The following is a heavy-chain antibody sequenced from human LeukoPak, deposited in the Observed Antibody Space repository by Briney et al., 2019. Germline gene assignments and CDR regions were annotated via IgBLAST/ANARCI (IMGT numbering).Heavy chain of an antibody. CDR3: ARGRRFYYYYYMDV. CDR1: GGSFSGYY. V-gene: IGHV4-34*01. D-gene: IGHD1-1*01. Sequence: SETLSLTCAVYGGSFSGYYWSWIRQPPGKGLEWIGEINHSGSTNYNPSLKSRVTISVDTSKNQFSLKVSSVTAADTAVYYCARGRRFYYYYYMDVWGKGTTVTVSS. CDR2: INHSGST. J-gene: IGHJ6*03.